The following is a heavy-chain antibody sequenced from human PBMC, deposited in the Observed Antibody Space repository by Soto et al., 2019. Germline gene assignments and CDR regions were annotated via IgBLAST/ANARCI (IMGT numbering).Heavy chain of an antibody. V-gene: IGHV1-46*01. CDR3: ANALGLYYFDY. Sequence: ASVKVSCKASGYIFTSYYMHWVRQAPGQGLEWMGTINPSDGSTSYAQKLQGRVTMTRDTSTSTAYMELSSLRSEDTAVYYCANALGLYYFDYWGQGTLVTVSS. CDR1: GYIFTSYY. J-gene: IGHJ4*02. CDR2: INPSDGST. D-gene: IGHD3-16*01.